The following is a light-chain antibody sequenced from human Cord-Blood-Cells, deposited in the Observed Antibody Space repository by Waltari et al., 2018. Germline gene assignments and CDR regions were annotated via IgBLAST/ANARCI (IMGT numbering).Light chain of an antibody. CDR2: DAS. CDR1: QDISNY. CDR3: QQYLT. V-gene: IGKV1-33*01. Sequence: DIQMTQSPSSLSASVGDRVTITCQASQDISNYLNWYQQKPGKAPKLLIYDASNLETWVPSRFSGSGSGTDFTFTISSLQPEDIATYYCQQYLTFGGGTKVEIK. J-gene: IGKJ4*01.